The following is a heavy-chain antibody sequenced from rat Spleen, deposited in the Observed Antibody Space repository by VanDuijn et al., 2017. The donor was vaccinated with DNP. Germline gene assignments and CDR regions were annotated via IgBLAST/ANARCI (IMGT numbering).Heavy chain of an antibody. V-gene: IGHV5-7*01. CDR1: GFTFRDHN. Sequence: EVQLVESDGGLVQPGRSLKLSCAASGFTFRDHNMAWVRQAPKKGLEWVATISYDGSSTYYRDSVKGRFIISRDNAKSTLYLRMDSLRSEDTATYYCAGRPPPTRGPFDYWGQGVTVTVSS. D-gene: IGHD1-4*01. CDR3: AGRPPPTRGPFDY. J-gene: IGHJ2*01. CDR2: ISYDGSST.